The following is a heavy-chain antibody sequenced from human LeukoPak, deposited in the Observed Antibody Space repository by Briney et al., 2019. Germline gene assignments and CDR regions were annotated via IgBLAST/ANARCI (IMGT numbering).Heavy chain of an antibody. CDR1: GGSISSSNW. CDR2: IYHSGST. V-gene: IGHV4-4*02. J-gene: IGHJ3*02. D-gene: IGHD3-10*01. CDR3: ARRVRGVNDAFDI. Sequence: SGTLSLTCAVSGGSISSSNWWRWIRQPPETGLEWIGEIYHSGSTNYNSSLKSRVTISVDTTNSQFSLRLNSVTAADTAVYYCARRVRGVNDAFDIWGQGTKVTVSS.